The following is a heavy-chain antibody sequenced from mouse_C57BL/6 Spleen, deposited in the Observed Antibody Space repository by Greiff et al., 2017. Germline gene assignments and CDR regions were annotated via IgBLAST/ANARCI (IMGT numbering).Heavy chain of an antibody. D-gene: IGHD2-1*01. CDR2: IDPETGGT. V-gene: IGHV1-15*01. J-gene: IGHJ4*01. Sequence: VKLQESGAELVRPGASVTLSCKASGYTFTDYEMHWVKQTPVHGLEWIGAIDPETGGTAYNQKFKGKAILTADKSSSTAYMELRSLTSEDSAVYYCTDLLGAMDYWGQGTSVTVSS. CDR1: GYTFTDYE. CDR3: TDLLGAMDY.